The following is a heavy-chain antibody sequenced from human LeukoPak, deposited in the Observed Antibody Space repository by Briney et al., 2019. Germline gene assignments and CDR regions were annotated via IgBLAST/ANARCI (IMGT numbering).Heavy chain of an antibody. CDR2: ISSNGGST. CDR1: GFTFSSYA. D-gene: IGHD3-22*01. CDR3: AKDPAYYYDSSGYSGTFDF. Sequence: PGGSLRLSCSASGFTFSSYAMHWVRQAPGKGLEYVSAISSNGGSTYYADSVKGRFTISRDNSKNTLYLQMNSLRAEVTAVYYCAKDPAYYYDSSGYSGTFDFWGQGTMVTFSS. J-gene: IGHJ3*01. V-gene: IGHV3-64*04.